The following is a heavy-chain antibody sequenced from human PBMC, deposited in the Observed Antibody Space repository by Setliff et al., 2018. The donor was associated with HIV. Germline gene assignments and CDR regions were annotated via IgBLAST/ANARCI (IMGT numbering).Heavy chain of an antibody. Sequence: SETLSLTCTVSGGSISSHYWGWIRQPPGKGLEWIGTIYHSGASYYNPSLKSRVTISVHTSKNQFSLTLNSVTAADTAMYFCARTNWPKGELQPFDVWGQGTMVTVTS. D-gene: IGHD1-7*01. CDR1: GGSISSHY. CDR2: IYHSGAS. J-gene: IGHJ3*01. V-gene: IGHV4-59*08. CDR3: ARTNWPKGELQPFDV.